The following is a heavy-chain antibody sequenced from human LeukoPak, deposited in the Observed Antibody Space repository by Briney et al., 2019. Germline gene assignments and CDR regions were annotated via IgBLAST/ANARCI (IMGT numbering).Heavy chain of an antibody. CDR3: ARRRHCTSGSCEDFDY. V-gene: IGHV5-51*01. CDR2: IYPGDPDT. D-gene: IGHD2-15*01. J-gene: IGHJ4*02. Sequence: GESLKISCKGSGYSFANYWIGWVRQMPGKGLEWMGTIYPGDPDTRYSPSFQGQVTISADKSISTAYLQWSSLKASDTAMYYCARRRHCTSGSCEDFDYWGQGTLVTVSS. CDR1: GYSFANYW.